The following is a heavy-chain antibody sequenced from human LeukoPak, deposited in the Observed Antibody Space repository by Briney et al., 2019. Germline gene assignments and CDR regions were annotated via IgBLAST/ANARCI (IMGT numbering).Heavy chain of an antibody. CDR3: ARGGLRNRVYYFYMDV. CDR2: INHSGST. D-gene: IGHD1-14*01. V-gene: IGHV4-34*01. CDR1: GGSFSGYH. Sequence: SETLVLTCAVSGGSFSGYHWSWIRQPPGKGLEWIGEINHSGSTNYNPSLKSRVTISMDTSKNQCSLKLNSVTAADTAVYYCARGGLRNRVYYFYMDVWGKGTTVTVSS. J-gene: IGHJ6*03.